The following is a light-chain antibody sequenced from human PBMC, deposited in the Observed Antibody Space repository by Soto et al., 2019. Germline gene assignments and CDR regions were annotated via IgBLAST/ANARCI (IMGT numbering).Light chain of an antibody. J-gene: IGLJ1*01. CDR2: EVT. CDR1: SSDVGGYNY. CDR3: CSHAGDNTYV. Sequence: QSVLTQPPSASVSPGQSVTISCTGTSSDVGGYNYVSWYQQHPGKAPKLMIYEVTKRPSGVPDRFSGPKSGNTASLTVSGLQAEDEADYFCCSHAGDNTYVFGTGTKVTVL. V-gene: IGLV2-8*01.